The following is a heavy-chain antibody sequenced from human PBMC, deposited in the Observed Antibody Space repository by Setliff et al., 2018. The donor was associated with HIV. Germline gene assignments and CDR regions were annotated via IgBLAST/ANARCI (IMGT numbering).Heavy chain of an antibody. CDR2: IYYTGST. CDR1: GGSMSSYY. Sequence: SETLSLTCTVSGGSMSSYYWSWIRQPPGKGLEWIGSIYYTGSTDYNPSLMSRVTISLDTPKNQFSLKLNSVIAADTAVYYCARDFLVLLQFLEWPIRDLYGMDVWGQGTTVTVSS. J-gene: IGHJ6*02. D-gene: IGHD3-3*01. V-gene: IGHV4-59*01. CDR3: ARDFLVLLQFLEWPIRDLYGMDV.